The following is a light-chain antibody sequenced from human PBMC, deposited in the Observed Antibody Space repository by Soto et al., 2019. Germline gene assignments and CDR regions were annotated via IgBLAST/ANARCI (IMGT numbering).Light chain of an antibody. Sequence: EMVLTQSPGTLSLSPEERATLSCTASQSVSSSYLAGYQQKPGQAPRLLIYGASSRATGIPDRFSGSGSGTDFTLAISRLEPEYFAVYYCQRYGSSPRTFGQGTKLEIK. CDR3: QRYGSSPRT. J-gene: IGKJ2*01. CDR1: QSVSSSY. CDR2: GAS. V-gene: IGKV3-20*01.